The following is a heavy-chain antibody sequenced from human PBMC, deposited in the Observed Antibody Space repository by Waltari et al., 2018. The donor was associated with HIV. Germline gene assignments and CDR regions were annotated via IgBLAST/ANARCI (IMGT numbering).Heavy chain of an antibody. V-gene: IGHV3-15*01. D-gene: IGHD2-21*01. CDR2: IKSKNDGGTI. J-gene: IGHJ4*02. Sequence: EVHLVESGGGLVKPGGSLRVYCTVSGFTFINAWLGWVRQAPGKGLEWLGRIKSKNDGGTIDYAAPVKDRFTILRDDSKHTLYLEMSSLKIEDTGIYYCVTDAVAVPLDTAYWGQGTLVTVTS. CDR3: VTDAVAVPLDTAY. CDR1: GFTFINAW.